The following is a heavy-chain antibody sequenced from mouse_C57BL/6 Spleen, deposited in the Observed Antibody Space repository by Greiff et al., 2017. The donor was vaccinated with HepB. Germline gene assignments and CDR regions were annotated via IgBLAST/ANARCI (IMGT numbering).Heavy chain of an antibody. CDR1: GFTFSSYA. D-gene: IGHD3-2*02. Sequence: EVKLVESGEGLVKPGGSLKLSCAASGFTFSSYAMSWVRQTPEKRLEWVAYISSGGDYIYYADTVKGRFTISRDNARNTLYLQMSSLKSEDTARYYCTRDDSSGYVLYAMDYWGQGTSVTVSS. V-gene: IGHV5-9-1*02. CDR3: TRDDSSGYVLYAMDY. J-gene: IGHJ4*01. CDR2: ISSGGDYI.